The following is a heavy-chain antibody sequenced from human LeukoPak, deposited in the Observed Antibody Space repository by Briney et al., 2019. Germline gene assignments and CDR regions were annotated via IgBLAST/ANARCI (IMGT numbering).Heavy chain of an antibody. CDR2: ISSSSRDI. Sequence: TGGSLRLSCAASGFTFSSYTMNWVRQAPGKGLEGVAAISSSSRDIFYADSVRGRLSISRDNTQNSLSLQMNNLRAEDTAVYYCVREAAATLFDYWGQGTLVTVSS. CDR1: GFTFSSYT. D-gene: IGHD1-26*01. J-gene: IGHJ4*02. CDR3: VREAAATLFDY. V-gene: IGHV3-21*01.